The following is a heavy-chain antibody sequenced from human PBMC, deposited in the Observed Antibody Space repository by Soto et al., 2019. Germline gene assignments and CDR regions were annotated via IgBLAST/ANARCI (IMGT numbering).Heavy chain of an antibody. CDR3: ARCYCSVGSCYACWHFDL. D-gene: IGHD2-15*01. CDR2: LSGENGNT. CDR1: GYTFNNYA. V-gene: IGHV1-18*01. Sequence: QVQLVQSGAEVKKPGASVKLSCKASGYTFNNYAISWVRQAPGQGLEWMGWLSGENGNTEHAHNFQDRVTMTTDASTNTAYMELRSLRSDDTALYYCARCYCSVGSCYACWHFDLWGRGTLVTVSS. J-gene: IGHJ2*01.